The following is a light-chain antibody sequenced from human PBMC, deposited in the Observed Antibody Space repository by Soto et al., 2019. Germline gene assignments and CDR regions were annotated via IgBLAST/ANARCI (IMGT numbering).Light chain of an antibody. Sequence: ESVLTQSPGTLSLSPGERATLSCRASQTIIGNYLAWYQQKPGQAPRLLIYGASNRATGVPDRFSGSYSGTDFSLTITRLEPEDFAVYYCEQHVNSVYICGQVTRLEIK. CDR1: QTIIGNY. J-gene: IGKJ2*01. CDR2: GAS. CDR3: EQHVNSVYI. V-gene: IGKV3-20*01.